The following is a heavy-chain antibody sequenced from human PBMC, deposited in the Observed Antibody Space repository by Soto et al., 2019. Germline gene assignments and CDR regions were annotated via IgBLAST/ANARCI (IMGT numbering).Heavy chain of an antibody. CDR1: GGSISDDY. J-gene: IGHJ6*02. Sequence: SETLSLTCTVSGGSISDDYWSWIRQPPGKGLEWIGHISHSGSTNYNPSLKSRVTISVDTSKRQFSLKLSSVTAADTAVYYCARTTGYSSSAAYYYYYGMDVWGQGTTVTVSS. CDR3: ARTTGYSSSAAYYYYYGMDV. V-gene: IGHV4-59*01. D-gene: IGHD6-6*01. CDR2: ISHSGST.